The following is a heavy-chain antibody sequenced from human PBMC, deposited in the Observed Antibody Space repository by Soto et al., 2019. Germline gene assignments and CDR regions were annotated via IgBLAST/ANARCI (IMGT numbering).Heavy chain of an antibody. V-gene: IGHV4-59*01. J-gene: IGHJ6*02. CDR2: IYYSGST. CDR3: ARDRGGGSSSWQTYYYYYYGMDV. CDR1: GGSISSYY. D-gene: IGHD6-13*01. Sequence: SLTCTGSGGSISSYYWSWIRQPPGKGLEWIGYIYYSGSTNYNPSIKSRVTISVDTSKNQFSLKLSSVTAADTAVYYCARDRGGGSSSWQTYYYYYYGMDVWGQGTTVTVS.